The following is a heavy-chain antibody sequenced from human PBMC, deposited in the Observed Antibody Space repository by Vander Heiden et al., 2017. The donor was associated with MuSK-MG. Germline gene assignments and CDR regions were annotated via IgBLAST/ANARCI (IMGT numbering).Heavy chain of an antibody. CDR1: GGSISSYY. CDR3: ARAVDIVVAPHYMDV. J-gene: IGHJ6*03. V-gene: IGHV4-59*01. CDR2: IYDSGIT. D-gene: IGHD2-2*03. Sequence: QVQLQESGSGLVKPSATLSLTCTVPGGSISSYYRSWIRQPPGKGLEWIGYIYDSGITNYNPSLKSRVTISVDTSKNQFSLKLSSVTAADTAVYYCARAVDIVVAPHYMDVWGKGTTVTVSS.